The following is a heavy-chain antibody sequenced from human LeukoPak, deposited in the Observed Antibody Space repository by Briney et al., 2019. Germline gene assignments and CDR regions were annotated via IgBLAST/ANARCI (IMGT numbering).Heavy chain of an antibody. CDR3: ARGSRFGTFDY. J-gene: IGHJ4*02. CDR2: IDHSGST. Sequence: SETLSLTCAVYGGSFSGYYWSWIRQPPGKGLEWIGEIDHSGSTNYNPSLKSRVTISVDTSKNQFSLKLSSVTAADTAVYYCARGSRFGTFDYWGQGTLVTVSS. V-gene: IGHV4-34*01. CDR1: GGSFSGYY. D-gene: IGHD3-3*01.